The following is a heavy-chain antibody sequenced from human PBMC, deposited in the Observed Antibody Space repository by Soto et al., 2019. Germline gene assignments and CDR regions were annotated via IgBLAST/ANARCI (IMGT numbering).Heavy chain of an antibody. J-gene: IGHJ5*02. Sequence: SETLSLTCTVSVASSSSGGYYWSWIRQHPGEGLEWIGYSYYRGSTSYNPALKSRVTISVDQSKNRFSVKLSSVTAADTAVYYCARESKYDTSGYPPWSAPWGQGTLVTVSS. CDR2: SYYRGST. D-gene: IGHD3-22*01. CDR1: VASSSSGGYY. V-gene: IGHV4-31*03. CDR3: ARESKYDTSGYPPWSAP.